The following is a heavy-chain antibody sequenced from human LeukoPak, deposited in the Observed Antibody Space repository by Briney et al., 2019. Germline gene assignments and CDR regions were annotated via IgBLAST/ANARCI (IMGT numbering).Heavy chain of an antibody. Sequence: GASEKVSCKASGYSFTGYYIHWVRQAPGQGLEWMGWIDPNSGGTKCAQNFQGSVTTTRDTSITTAYMEVSRLISDDTAVYYCARAYTYGSGQRYYWFMDVWGQGTTVTVSS. V-gene: IGHV1-2*02. CDR2: IDPNSGGT. CDR3: ARAYTYGSGQRYYWFMDV. J-gene: IGHJ6*02. D-gene: IGHD3-10*01. CDR1: GYSFTGYY.